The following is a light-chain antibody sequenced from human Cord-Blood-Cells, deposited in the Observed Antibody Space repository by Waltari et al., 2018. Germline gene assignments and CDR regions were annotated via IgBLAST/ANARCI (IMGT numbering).Light chain of an antibody. Sequence: QSVLTQPPSASGTPGQRVTISCSGSSSNIGSNYVYWYQQLPGTAPQPLTYRNKQRHSGVRGRFSGSKAGTSASLAISGLRSEDEADYYCAAWDDSLSARVFGGGTKLTVL. V-gene: IGLV1-47*01. CDR2: RNK. CDR3: AAWDDSLSARV. CDR1: SSNIGSNY. J-gene: IGLJ3*02.